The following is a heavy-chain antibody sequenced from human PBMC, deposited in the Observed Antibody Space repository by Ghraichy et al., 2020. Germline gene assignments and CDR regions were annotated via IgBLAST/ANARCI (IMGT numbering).Heavy chain of an antibody. CDR1: GGTFSSYA. CDR2: IIPIFGTA. CDR3: ARGRGDSPGGYMVGASWFDP. J-gene: IGHJ5*02. D-gene: IGHD2-21*02. V-gene: IGHV1-69*06. Sequence: SVKVSCKASGGTFSSYAISWVRQAPGQGLEWMGGIIPIFGTANYAQKFQGRVTITADKSTSTAYMELSSLRSEDTAVYYCARGRGDSPGGYMVGASWFDPWGQGTLVTVSS.